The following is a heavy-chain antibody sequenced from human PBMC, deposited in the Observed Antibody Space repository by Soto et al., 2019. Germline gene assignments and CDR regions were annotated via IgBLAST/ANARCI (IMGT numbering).Heavy chain of an antibody. CDR1: GFSFSSYS. J-gene: IGHJ3*02. V-gene: IGHV3-23*01. D-gene: IGHD5-12*01. CDR2: ISGSGGST. CDR3: AKGDIVATILNAFDI. Sequence: GGSLRLSCAASGFSFSSYSMSWVRQAPGKGLEWVSAISGSGGSTYYADSVKGRFTISRDNSKNTLYLQMNSLRAEDTAVYYCAKGDIVATILNAFDIWGQGTMVTVSS.